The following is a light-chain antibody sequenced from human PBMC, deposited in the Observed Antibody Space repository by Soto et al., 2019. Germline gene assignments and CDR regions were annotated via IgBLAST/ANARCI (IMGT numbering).Light chain of an antibody. CDR1: QSVRSSY. Sequence: EIVLTQSPGTLSLSPRGRATLSCRASQSVRSSYLAWYQQRPGQAPRLLIFGASFRATAIPDRFSGSGSGTDFTLTISRLEPEDFAVYYCQHYGSPLTFGGGTKVEIK. CDR2: GAS. V-gene: IGKV3-20*01. CDR3: QHYGSPLT. J-gene: IGKJ4*01.